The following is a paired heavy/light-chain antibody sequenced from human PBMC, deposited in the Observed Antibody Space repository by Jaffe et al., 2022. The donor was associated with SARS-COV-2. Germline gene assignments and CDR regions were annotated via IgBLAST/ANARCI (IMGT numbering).Heavy chain of an antibody. CDR1: GGSISSYY. Sequence: QVQLQESGPGLVKPSETLSLTCTVSGGSISSYYWSWIRQPPGKGLEWIGYIYYSGSTNYNPSLKSRVTISVDTSKNQFSLKLSSVTAADTAVYYCASTQTFRLVDYYGMDVWGQGTTVTVSS. V-gene: IGHV4-59*08. CDR3: ASTQTFRLVDYYGMDV. D-gene: IGHD6-6*01. CDR2: IYYSGST. J-gene: IGHJ6*02.
Light chain of an antibody. Sequence: EIVLTQSPATLSLSPGERATLSCRASQSVSSYLAWYQQKPGQAPRLLIYDASNRATGIPARFSGSGSGTDFTLTISSLEPEDFAVYYCQQRSNWPPLLTFGGGTKVEIK. V-gene: IGKV3-11*01. CDR2: DAS. CDR3: QQRSNWPPLLT. CDR1: QSVSSY. J-gene: IGKJ4*01.